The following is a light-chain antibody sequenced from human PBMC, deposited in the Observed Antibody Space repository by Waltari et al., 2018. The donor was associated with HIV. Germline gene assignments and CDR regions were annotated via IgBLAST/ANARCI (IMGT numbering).Light chain of an antibody. CDR2: AAS. J-gene: IGKJ2*01. CDR1: QGIGTD. Sequence: DVKLTPSPSSLSASVGPTVAITCRASQGIGTDLAWYQQKPGNVPKLLIYAASTLQSGVPSRFSGSGSGTDFTLTISNLQTEDFSFYYCQRYDRAPYTFGPGTRLELK. V-gene: IGKV1-27*01. CDR3: QRYDRAPYT.